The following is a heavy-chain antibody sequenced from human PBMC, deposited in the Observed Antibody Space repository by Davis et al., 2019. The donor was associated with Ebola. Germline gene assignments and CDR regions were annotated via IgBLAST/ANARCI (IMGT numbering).Heavy chain of an antibody. Sequence: GGSLRLSCKASGFTFARTGMNWVRQAPGKGLEWVSYISGSATSTFYADSVKGRFTISRDNARDSLYLQMDSLRVEDTAIYYCARDAFSLSRYDTEDHWGQGTLVTVSS. D-gene: IGHD3-9*01. CDR1: GFTFARTG. CDR2: ISGSATST. CDR3: ARDAFSLSRYDTEDH. J-gene: IGHJ4*02. V-gene: IGHV3-48*04.